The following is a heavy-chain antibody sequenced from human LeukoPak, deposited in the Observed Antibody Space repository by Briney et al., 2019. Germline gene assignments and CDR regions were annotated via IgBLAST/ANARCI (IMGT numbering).Heavy chain of an antibody. CDR2: TYYSGST. D-gene: IGHD6-6*01. CDR1: GGSISSGAFY. Sequence: PSETLSLICTVSGGSISSGAFYWSWIRQHPGKGLEWIGYTYYSGSTYYNPSLRSRVTISVDTSKNQFSLKLSSVTAADTAVYYCAGSYRSASISNGMDVRGQGTTVTVSS. V-gene: IGHV4-31*03. CDR3: AGSYRSASISNGMDV. J-gene: IGHJ6*02.